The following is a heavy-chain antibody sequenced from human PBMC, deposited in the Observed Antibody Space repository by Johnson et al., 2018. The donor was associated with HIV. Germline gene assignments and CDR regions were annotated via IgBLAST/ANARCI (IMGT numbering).Heavy chain of an antibody. Sequence: VQLVESGGDLVQPGGSLRLSCAASGFSVSTNYMYWVRQAPGKGLEWVSVLYTGGSTFYADSVKGRFTISNDNSKNTLYLQMNSLRVEDSAVYYCARDQRGGKSAFDIWGQGTLVTVSS. V-gene: IGHV3-66*02. D-gene: IGHD4-23*01. CDR1: GFSVSTNY. CDR3: ARDQRGGKSAFDI. CDR2: LYTGGST. J-gene: IGHJ3*02.